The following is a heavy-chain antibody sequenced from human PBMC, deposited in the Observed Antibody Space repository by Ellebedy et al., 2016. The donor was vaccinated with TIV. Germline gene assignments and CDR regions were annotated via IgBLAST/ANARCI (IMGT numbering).Heavy chain of an antibody. J-gene: IGHJ5*02. CDR2: IYPDDSYV. CDR3: MRLGRPGIRLLDYLSP. Sequence: GESLKISXEASGYTFTNYWIGWVRQTPGRGLEWMGSIYPDDSYVKYGPTFEGHVTISVDKSIYTAYLQWSSLEASDTGRYFCMRLGRPGIRLLDYLSPWGQGTAVTVSA. D-gene: IGHD3-3*01. CDR1: GYTFTNYW. V-gene: IGHV5-51*01.